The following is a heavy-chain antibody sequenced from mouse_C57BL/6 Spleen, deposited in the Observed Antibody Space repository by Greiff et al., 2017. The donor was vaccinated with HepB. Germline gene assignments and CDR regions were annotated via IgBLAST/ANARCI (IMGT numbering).Heavy chain of an antibody. CDR1: GYTFTSYW. Sequence: QVQLQQPGAELVRPGSSVKLSCKASGYTFTSYWMDWVKQRPGQGLEWIGNIYPSDSETHYNQKFKDKATLTVDKSSSTAYMQLSSLTSEDSAVYYCARGGMGRWTAQARNWYFDVWGTGTTVTVSS. J-gene: IGHJ1*03. CDR3: ARGGMGRWTAQARNWYFDV. CDR2: IYPSDSET. V-gene: IGHV1-61*01. D-gene: IGHD3-2*02.